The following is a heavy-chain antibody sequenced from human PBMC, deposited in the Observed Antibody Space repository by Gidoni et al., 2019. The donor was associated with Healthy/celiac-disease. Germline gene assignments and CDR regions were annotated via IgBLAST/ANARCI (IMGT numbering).Heavy chain of an antibody. CDR2: IYYSGST. V-gene: IGHV4-59*08. CDR3: ARQGGSSWYGYFDL. Sequence: QVQLQESGPGLVKPSETLSLTCTVSGGSISSYYWSWIRQPPGKGLEWIGYIYYSGSTNYNPSRKSRVTISVDTSKNQFSLKLSSVTAADTAVYYCARQGGSSWYGYFDLWGRGTLVTVSS. D-gene: IGHD6-13*01. CDR1: GGSISSYY. J-gene: IGHJ2*01.